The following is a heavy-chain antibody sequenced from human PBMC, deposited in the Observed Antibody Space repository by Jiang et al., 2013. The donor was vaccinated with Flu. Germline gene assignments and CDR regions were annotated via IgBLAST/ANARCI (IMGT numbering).Heavy chain of an antibody. V-gene: IGHV1-8*01. CDR1: GYTFTSYD. J-gene: IGHJ4*02. CDR3: ACYYDSSGYYYFDY. Sequence: VKKPGASVKVSCKASGYTFTSYDINWVRQATGQGLEWMGWMNPNSGNTGYAQKFQGRVTMTRNTSISTAYMELSSLRSEDTAVYYCACYYDSSGYYYFDYWGQGTLVTVSS. D-gene: IGHD3-22*01. CDR2: MNPNSGNT.